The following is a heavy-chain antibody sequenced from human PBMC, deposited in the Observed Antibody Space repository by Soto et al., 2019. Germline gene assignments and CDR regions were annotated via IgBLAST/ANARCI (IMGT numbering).Heavy chain of an antibody. D-gene: IGHD2-2*01. CDR3: ARFRVVPAAPTDP. J-gene: IGHJ5*02. CDR2: IYYSGST. Sequence: SETLSLNCTVSGGSISSGGYYWSWIRQHPGKGLEWIGYIYYSGSTYYNPSLKSRVTISVDTSKNQFSLKLSSVTAADTAVYYCARFRVVPAAPTDPWGQGTLVTVSS. CDR1: GGSISSGGYY. V-gene: IGHV4-31*03.